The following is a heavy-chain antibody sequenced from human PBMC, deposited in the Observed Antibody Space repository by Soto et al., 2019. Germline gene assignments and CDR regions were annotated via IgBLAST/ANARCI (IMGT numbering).Heavy chain of an antibody. Sequence: PSETLSLTCTVSGDSVSNYYLSWIRQPAGRGLEWIGRMYGSGSANFNPSLTSRVTMSVDTSKNQFSLKLTSVTAADTAVYYCAREVSYYDTSGYYYVLDYWGQGTLVTV. V-gene: IGHV4-4*07. J-gene: IGHJ4*02. CDR3: AREVSYYDTSGYYYVLDY. CDR1: GDSVSNYY. D-gene: IGHD3-22*01. CDR2: MYGSGSA.